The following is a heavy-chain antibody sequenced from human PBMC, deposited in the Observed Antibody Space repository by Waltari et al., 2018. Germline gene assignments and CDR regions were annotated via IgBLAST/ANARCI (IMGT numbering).Heavy chain of an antibody. CDR3: ARDRCIGLFLDS. V-gene: IGHV4-4*02. CDR2: IHRSGRT. Sequence: QVQLQQPGPGLVEPSGTQSLTCTVSGYFMNSNSWWSWVRQSPEKGMEWIGQIHRSGRTNYNPSFESRVTISADTSNNHFSMMLTSTTAADTAMYYCARDRCIGLFLDSWGQGTLVTVSP. CDR1: GYFMNSNSW. J-gene: IGHJ1*01. D-gene: IGHD1-26*01.